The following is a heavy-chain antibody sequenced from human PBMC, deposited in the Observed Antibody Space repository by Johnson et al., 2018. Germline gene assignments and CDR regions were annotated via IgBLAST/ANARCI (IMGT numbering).Heavy chain of an antibody. D-gene: IGHD3-22*01. Sequence: EVQLVESGGGLVKPGRSLRLSCTASGFTFGDYAMSWFRQAPGKGLEWVGFIRSKAYGGTTEYAASVKGRFTISRDDSKSIAYLQMNSLKTEETAVYYCTRGGTYYYDATNAFDIWGQGTMVTVSS. CDR2: IRSKAYGGTT. CDR1: GFTFGDYA. V-gene: IGHV3-49*05. J-gene: IGHJ3*02. CDR3: TRGGTYYYDATNAFDI.